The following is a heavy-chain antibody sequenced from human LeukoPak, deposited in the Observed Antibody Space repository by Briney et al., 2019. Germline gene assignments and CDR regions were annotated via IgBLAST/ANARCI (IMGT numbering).Heavy chain of an antibody. Sequence: GGSLRLSCATSGFTFRNYAITWVRQAPGQGLERVSSISGSATVTFYADSVKGRFIISRDNSKNTVFLQMNSLRAEDSALYYCEKGIHSSGYYYGLSFDVWGQGTLVTVSS. D-gene: IGHD3-22*01. V-gene: IGHV3-23*01. CDR3: EKGIHSSGYYYGLSFDV. CDR2: ISGSATVT. CDR1: GFTFRNYA. J-gene: IGHJ4*02.